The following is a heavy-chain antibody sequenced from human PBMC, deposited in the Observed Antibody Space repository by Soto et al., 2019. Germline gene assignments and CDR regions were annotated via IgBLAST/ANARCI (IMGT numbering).Heavy chain of an antibody. V-gene: IGHV3-7*01. D-gene: IGHD2-2*01. CDR3: ARDPNIVLVPAALRSYYYYYGMDV. Sequence: GRSLRLSCAASGFTFSSYWMSWVRQAPGKGLEWVANIKQDGSEKYYVDSVKGRFTISRDNAKNSLYLQMNSLRAEDTAVYYCARDPNIVLVPAALRSYYYYYGMDVCGQGTTVTVSS. J-gene: IGHJ6*02. CDR1: GFTFSSYW. CDR2: IKQDGSEK.